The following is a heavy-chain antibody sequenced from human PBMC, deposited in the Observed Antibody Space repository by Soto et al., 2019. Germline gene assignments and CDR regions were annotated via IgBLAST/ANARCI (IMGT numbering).Heavy chain of an antibody. D-gene: IGHD6-19*01. V-gene: IGHV1-3*01. CDR2: INAGNGNT. J-gene: IGHJ4*02. Sequence: ASVKVSCKASGYTFTSYAMHWVRHAPGQRLEWMGWINAGNGNTKYSQKFQGRVTITRDTSASTAYMELSSLRSEDTAVYYCAGAIAVAGRSLDYWGQGTLVTVSS. CDR1: GYTFTSYA. CDR3: AGAIAVAGRSLDY.